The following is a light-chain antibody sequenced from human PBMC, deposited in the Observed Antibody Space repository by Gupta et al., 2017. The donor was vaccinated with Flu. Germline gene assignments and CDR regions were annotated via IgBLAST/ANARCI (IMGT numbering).Light chain of an antibody. CDR3: CSYAGSFTYV. CDR1: TSDVGAYNL. Sequence: SALTQPASVSGSPGQLIIISCTGTTSDVGAYNLVSWYQQHPDKAPKLIISEVSKRPSGVSDRFSGSKSGSTASLTISGLQAEDEADYFCCSYAGSFTYVSGPGTKVTGL. J-gene: IGLJ1*01. V-gene: IGLV2-23*02. CDR2: EVS.